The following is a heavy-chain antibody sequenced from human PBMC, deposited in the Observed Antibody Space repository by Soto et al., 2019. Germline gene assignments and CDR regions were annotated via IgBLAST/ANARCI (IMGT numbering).Heavy chain of an antibody. V-gene: IGHV3-23*01. CDR2: FSGSGGST. D-gene: IGHD3-10*01. Sequence: GGSLRLSCAASGFTFSNYAMSWVRQAPGKGLEWVSGFSGSGGSTYYTDSVKGRFTISRDDSKNTLYLQMSSLRAEDTAIYYCAKTPNYYGSGSYDYFDYWGQGTLVTVSS. CDR3: AKTPNYYGSGSYDYFDY. CDR1: GFTFSNYA. J-gene: IGHJ4*02.